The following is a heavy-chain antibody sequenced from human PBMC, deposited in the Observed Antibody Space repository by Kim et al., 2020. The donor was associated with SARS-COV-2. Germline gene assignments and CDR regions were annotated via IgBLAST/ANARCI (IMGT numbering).Heavy chain of an antibody. CDR1: GFTFSSYG. J-gene: IGHJ4*02. Sequence: GGSLRLSCAASGFTFSSYGMHWVRQAPGKGLEWVAVIWYDGSNKYYADSVKGRFTISRDNSKNTLYLQMNSLRAEDTAVYYCARDRVRDIVVVPAAILDYWGQGTLVTVSS. D-gene: IGHD2-2*02. V-gene: IGHV3-33*01. CDR3: ARDRVRDIVVVPAAILDY. CDR2: IWYDGSNK.